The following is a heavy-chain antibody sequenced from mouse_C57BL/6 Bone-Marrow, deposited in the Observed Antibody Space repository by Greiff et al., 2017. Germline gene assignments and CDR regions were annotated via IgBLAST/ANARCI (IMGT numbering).Heavy chain of an antibody. Sequence: QVQLQQPGAELVKPGASVKMSCKASGYTFTSYWITWVKQRPGQGLEWIGDIYPGSGSTNYNEKFKSKATLTVDTSSSTAYMQLSILTSEDSAVYYCARRPAYYGSSFDYWGQGTTLTVSS. CDR3: ARRPAYYGSSFDY. CDR2: IYPGSGST. D-gene: IGHD1-1*01. J-gene: IGHJ2*01. V-gene: IGHV1-55*01. CDR1: GYTFTSYW.